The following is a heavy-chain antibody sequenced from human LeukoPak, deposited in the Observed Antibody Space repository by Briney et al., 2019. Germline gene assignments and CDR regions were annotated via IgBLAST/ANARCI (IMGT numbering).Heavy chain of an antibody. Sequence: ASVKVSCKASGYTFTSYDINWVRQATGQGLEWMGWMNPNSGNTGYAQKFQGRVTMTRNTSISTAYMELSSLRSEDTAVYYCARGGGDCSSTNCPSDAFDIWGQGTMVTVSS. V-gene: IGHV1-8*01. CDR2: MNPNSGNT. D-gene: IGHD2-2*01. CDR1: GYTFTSYD. J-gene: IGHJ3*02. CDR3: ARGGGDCSSTNCPSDAFDI.